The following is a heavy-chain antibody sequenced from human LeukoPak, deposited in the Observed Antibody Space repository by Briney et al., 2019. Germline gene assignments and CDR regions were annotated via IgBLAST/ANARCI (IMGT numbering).Heavy chain of an antibody. Sequence: AASVKVSCKVSGNTLTDLSIHWVRQAPGKGLDWMGGFDPEDAEIIYAEKFQDRVTMTEDPSTDTAYLELSSLRSEDTAVYYCAAEGQWSLVHYFNSWGQGTLVTVSS. CDR3: AAEGQWSLVHYFNS. D-gene: IGHD2-15*01. J-gene: IGHJ4*02. CDR1: GNTLTDLS. CDR2: FDPEDAEI. V-gene: IGHV1-24*01.